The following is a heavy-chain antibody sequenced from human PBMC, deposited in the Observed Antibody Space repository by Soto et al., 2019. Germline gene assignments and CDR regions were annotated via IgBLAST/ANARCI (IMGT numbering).Heavy chain of an antibody. CDR1: GFTFANYA. V-gene: IGHV3-23*01. D-gene: IGHD4-17*01. CDR3: AKVPLRPYYFDY. Sequence: GGSLRLSCTASGFTFANYAMHWVRQAPGKGLEWVSRVSAGGDNTDYADAVKGRFTISRDNSKNTLFLQMTSLRAEDTALYHCAKVPLRPYYFDYWGPGTMVTVSS. CDR2: VSAGGDNT. J-gene: IGHJ4*02.